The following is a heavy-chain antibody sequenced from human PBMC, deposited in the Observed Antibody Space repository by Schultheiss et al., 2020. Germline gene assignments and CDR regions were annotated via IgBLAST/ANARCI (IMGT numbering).Heavy chain of an antibody. Sequence: SETLSLTCAVYGGSFSGYYWSWIRQPAGKGLEWIGRIYTSGSTNYNPSLKSRVTISVDTSKNQFSLKLSSVTAADTAVYYCARGAPGHYGSGIDYWGQGTLVTVSS. D-gene: IGHD3-10*01. V-gene: IGHV4-59*10. CDR3: ARGAPGHYGSGIDY. J-gene: IGHJ4*02. CDR2: IYTSGST. CDR1: GGSFSGYY.